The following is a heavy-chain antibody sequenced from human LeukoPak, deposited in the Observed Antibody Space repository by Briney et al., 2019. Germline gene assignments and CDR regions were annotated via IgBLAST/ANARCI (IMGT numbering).Heavy chain of an antibody. Sequence: PGGSLRLSCAASGFTFSSYSMNWVRQAPGKGLEWVSSISSSSSYIYYADSVKGRFTISRDNAKNSLYLQMNSLRAEDTAVYYCARDPYSSSWYFGCYFDYWGQGTLVTVSS. J-gene: IGHJ4*02. V-gene: IGHV3-21*01. CDR2: ISSSSSYI. CDR3: ARDPYSSSWYFGCYFDY. D-gene: IGHD6-13*01. CDR1: GFTFSSYS.